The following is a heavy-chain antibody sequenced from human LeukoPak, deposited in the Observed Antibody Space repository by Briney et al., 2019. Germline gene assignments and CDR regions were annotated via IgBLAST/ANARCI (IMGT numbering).Heavy chain of an antibody. D-gene: IGHD3-16*01. Sequence: GGSLRLSCTASGFTFSNAWMSWVRQAPGKGLEWVGRIKSKTDGGTTDYAAPVKGRFTISRDDSKNTLYLQMNSLKTEDTAVYYCTTDSARGTRVRIGYYYYGMDVWGQGTTVTVSS. CDR2: IKSKTDGGTT. J-gene: IGHJ6*02. CDR1: GFTFSNAW. V-gene: IGHV3-15*01. CDR3: TTDSARGTRVRIGYYYYGMDV.